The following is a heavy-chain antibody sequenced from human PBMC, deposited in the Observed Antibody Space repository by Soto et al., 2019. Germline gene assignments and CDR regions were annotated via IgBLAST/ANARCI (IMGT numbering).Heavy chain of an antibody. V-gene: IGHV4-4*02. J-gene: IGHJ5*02. D-gene: IGHD2-21*02. CDR1: GDSISSSNW. CDR2: IYHSGST. Sequence: SETLSLTCAVSGDSISSSNWWSWVRQPPGKGLEWIGEIYHSGSTNYNPSLKSRVTISVDKSKNQFSLKLSSVTAADTAVYYCARGPYCGGDCYFGPSNWFDPWGQGTLVTVSS. CDR3: ARGPYCGGDCYFGPSNWFDP.